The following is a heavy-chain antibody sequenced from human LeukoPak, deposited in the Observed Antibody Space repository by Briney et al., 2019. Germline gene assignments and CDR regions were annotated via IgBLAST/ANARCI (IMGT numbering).Heavy chain of an antibody. Sequence: RPGGSLRLSCAASGFTFDDYAMHWVRQAPGKGLEWVSGITWNSDRKGYADSVKGRFTISRDNAKNSLYLQMNSLRAEDTAVYYCARDPSGSYQNFDYWGQGTLVTVSS. CDR3: ARDPSGSYQNFDY. CDR1: GFTFDDYA. D-gene: IGHD1-26*01. V-gene: IGHV3-9*01. J-gene: IGHJ4*02. CDR2: ITWNSDRK.